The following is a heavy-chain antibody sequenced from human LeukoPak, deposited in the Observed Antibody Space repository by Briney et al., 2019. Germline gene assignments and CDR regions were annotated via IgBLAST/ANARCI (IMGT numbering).Heavy chain of an antibody. J-gene: IGHJ5*02. V-gene: IGHV4-59*01. CDR3: ARAETDGYNPNWFDP. Sequence: SETLSLTCTVSGGSISSYYWSWIRQPPGKGLEWIGYIYYSGSTNYNPSLKSRVTISVDTSKNQFSLRLSSVTAADTAVYYCARAETDGYNPNWFDPWGQGTLVTVSS. CDR1: GGSISSYY. CDR2: IYYSGST. D-gene: IGHD5-24*01.